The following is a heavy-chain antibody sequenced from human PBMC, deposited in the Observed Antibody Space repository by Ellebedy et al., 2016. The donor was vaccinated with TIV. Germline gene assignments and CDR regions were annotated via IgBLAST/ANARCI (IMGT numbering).Heavy chain of an antibody. CDR1: GGSVSSGNYY. D-gene: IGHD6-19*01. J-gene: IGHJ2*01. CDR2: VYYSGST. CDR3: ARGRSGWYWYFDL. Sequence: SETLSLXCTVSGGSVSSGNYYWSWIRQPPGKGLEWIGYVYYSGSTNYNPSLKSRVTISVDTSKKQFSLKLSSVTAADTAVYYCARGRSGWYWYFDLWGRGTLVTVSS. V-gene: IGHV4-61*01.